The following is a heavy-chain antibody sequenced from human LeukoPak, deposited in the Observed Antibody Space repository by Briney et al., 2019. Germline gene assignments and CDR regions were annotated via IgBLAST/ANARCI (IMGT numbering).Heavy chain of an antibody. CDR3: ARWRMTTVTTSGGRDAFDI. CDR1: GGSISSGSYY. CDR2: IYTSGST. V-gene: IGHV4-61*02. Sequence: SETLSLTCTVSGGSISSGSYYWSWIRQPAGKGLEWIGRIYTSGSTNYNPSLKSRVTISVDTSKNQFSLKLSSVTAADTAVYYCARWRMTTVTTSGGRDAFDIWGQGTMVTVSS. D-gene: IGHD4-11*01. J-gene: IGHJ3*02.